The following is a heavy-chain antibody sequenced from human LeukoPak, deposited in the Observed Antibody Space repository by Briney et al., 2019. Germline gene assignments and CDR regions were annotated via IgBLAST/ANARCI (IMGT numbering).Heavy chain of an antibody. CDR1: GFTFDDYG. CDR3: ARDCGGDCFSLDAFDI. J-gene: IGHJ3*02. CDR2: INSNGGST. V-gene: IGHV3-20*04. Sequence: GGSLRLSCAASGFTFDDYGMSWVHQAPGKGLEWVSGINSNGGSTGYADSVKGRFTISRDNAKNSLCLQMNSLRAEDTALYYCARDCGGDCFSLDAFDIWGQGTMVTVSS. D-gene: IGHD2-21*02.